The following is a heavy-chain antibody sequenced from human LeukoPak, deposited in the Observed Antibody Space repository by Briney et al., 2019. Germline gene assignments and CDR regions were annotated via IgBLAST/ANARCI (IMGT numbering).Heavy chain of an antibody. CDR1: GYTVTSYG. D-gene: IGHD4/OR15-4a*01. J-gene: IGHJ4*02. V-gene: IGHV1-18*01. Sequence: GASVKVSCKASGYTVTSYGISWVRQAPGQGLEWMGWISAYNGNANYAQKLQGRVTMTTDTSTSTAYMELSRLRSDDTAVYYCARHMGALIDYWGQGTLVTVSS. CDR3: ARHMGALIDY. CDR2: ISAYNGNA.